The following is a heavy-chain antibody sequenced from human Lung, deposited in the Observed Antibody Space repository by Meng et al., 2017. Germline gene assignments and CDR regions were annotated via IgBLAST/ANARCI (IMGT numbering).Heavy chain of an antibody. Sequence: QVQLVQSGAEVKKPGASVKVSCKASGYTFTGSYMHWVRQAPGQGLEWMGRVNPNNGGTSYAQKFQGRVTMTRDTSISTAYLELSRLTSDDTAVYYCASYCRGTSCATYWGQGSLVTVSS. CDR1: GYTFTGSY. J-gene: IGHJ4*02. D-gene: IGHD2-15*01. CDR2: VNPNNGGT. V-gene: IGHV1-2*06. CDR3: ASYCRGTSCATY.